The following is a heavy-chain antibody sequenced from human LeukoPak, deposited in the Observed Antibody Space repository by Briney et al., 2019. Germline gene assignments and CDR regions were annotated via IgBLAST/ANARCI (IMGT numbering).Heavy chain of an antibody. D-gene: IGHD4-11*01. Sequence: GGSLRLSCAASGFTFSSYSMNWVRQAPGKGLEWVSSISSSSNYIYYADSVKGRFTISRDNSKNTLYLQMNSLRAEDTAVYYCAKPPYSWVYYFDYWGQGTLVTVSS. V-gene: IGHV3-21*01. CDR2: ISSSSNYI. J-gene: IGHJ4*02. CDR3: AKPPYSWVYYFDY. CDR1: GFTFSSYS.